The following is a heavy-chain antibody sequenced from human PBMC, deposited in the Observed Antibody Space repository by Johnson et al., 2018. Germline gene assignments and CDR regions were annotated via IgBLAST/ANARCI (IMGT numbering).Heavy chain of an antibody. CDR1: GFTFSNAW. CDR2: IKSKTDGGTT. Sequence: VQLVESGGGLVKPGGSLRLSCAASGFTFSNAWMSWVRQAPGKGLEWVGRIKSKTDGGTTDYAAPVKGRFTISRDESKNTLYLQMTSLKPEDTAVYYGTTEAPMISSDDAFDIWGQGTMVTVSS. V-gene: IGHV3-15*01. J-gene: IGHJ3*02. D-gene: IGHD3-22*01. CDR3: TTEAPMISSDDAFDI.